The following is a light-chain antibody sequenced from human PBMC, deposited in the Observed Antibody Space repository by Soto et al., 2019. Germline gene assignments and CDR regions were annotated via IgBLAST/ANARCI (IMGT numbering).Light chain of an antibody. CDR3: QQVNVYPST. CDR1: QGISNH. V-gene: IGKV1-9*01. J-gene: IGKJ4*01. Sequence: IQLTQSPSSLSASLGDRVTITCRASQGISNHLGWYQQKSGKAPELLIYAASTLQTGVPSRFSGGGSGTDFTLTITSLQPEDFATYYCQQVNVYPSTFGGGTKVDIK. CDR2: AAS.